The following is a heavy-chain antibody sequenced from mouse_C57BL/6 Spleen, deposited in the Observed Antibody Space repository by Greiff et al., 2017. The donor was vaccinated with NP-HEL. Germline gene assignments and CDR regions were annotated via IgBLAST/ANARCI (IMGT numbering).Heavy chain of an antibody. Sequence: QVQLQQPGAELVKPGASVKLSCKASGYTFTSYWMHWVKQRPGQGLEWIGMIHPNSGSTNYNEKFKSKATLTVDKSSSTAYMQLSSLTSEDSAVYYCARGGQLRLRFAYWGQGTLVTVSA. V-gene: IGHV1-64*01. D-gene: IGHD3-2*02. CDR1: GYTFTSYW. CDR3: ARGGQLRLRFAY. CDR2: IHPNSGST. J-gene: IGHJ3*01.